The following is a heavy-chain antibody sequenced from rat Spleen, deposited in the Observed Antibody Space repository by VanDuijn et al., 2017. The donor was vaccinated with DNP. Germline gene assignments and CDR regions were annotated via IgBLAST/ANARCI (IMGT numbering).Heavy chain of an antibody. Sequence: EVQLVESGGDLVQPGRSLKLSCATSGFTFSNFGMHWLRQARTKGLEWVASISPRGDRTYYRDSVKGRFTISRDDAKSTLCLQMDSLRSEDTATYYCSTRRDGPLYWYFDFWGPGTMVTVSS. CDR2: ISPRGDRT. J-gene: IGHJ1*01. D-gene: IGHD3-1*01. CDR3: STRRDGPLYWYFDF. V-gene: IGHV5-19*01. CDR1: GFTFSNFG.